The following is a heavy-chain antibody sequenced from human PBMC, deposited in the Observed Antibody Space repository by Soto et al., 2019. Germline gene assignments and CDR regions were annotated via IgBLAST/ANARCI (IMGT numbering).Heavy chain of an antibody. D-gene: IGHD4-17*01. Sequence: SETLSLTCAVSGGSVSNSNWWTWVRQTPGKGLEWIGEIYHSGSTNYNPSLKSRVTISVDTSKNQFSLKLSSVTAADTAVYYCARGIYGDFPSWGQGTLVTVSS. CDR2: IYHSGST. J-gene: IGHJ4*02. V-gene: IGHV4-4*02. CDR1: GGSVSNSNW. CDR3: ARGIYGDFPS.